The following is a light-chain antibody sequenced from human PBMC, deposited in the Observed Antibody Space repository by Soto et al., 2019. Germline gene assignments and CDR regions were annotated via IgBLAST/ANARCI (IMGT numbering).Light chain of an antibody. V-gene: IGLV2-23*01. CDR1: SSTVGGFNV. Sequence: QSALTQPASVSGSPGQSITISCTGTSSTVGGFNVVSWYHQHPGKAPKVIIYEGIKRPSGVSNRFSGSNAGSTASLTISGLQAEDEADYYCCSYVGATTYVFGTGTKLTVL. CDR2: EGI. CDR3: CSYVGATTYV. J-gene: IGLJ1*01.